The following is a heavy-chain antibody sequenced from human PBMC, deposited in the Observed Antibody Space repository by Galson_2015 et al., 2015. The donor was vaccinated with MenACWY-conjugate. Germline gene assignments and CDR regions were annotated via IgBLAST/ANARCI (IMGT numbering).Heavy chain of an antibody. D-gene: IGHD2-21*02. J-gene: IGHJ4*02. V-gene: IGHV4-38-2*02. CDR2: IYHSGST. CDR3: ARGLPAYCGGDCYPYFDY. Sequence: ETLSLTCTVSGYSISSGYYWGWIRQPPGKGLEWIGSIYHSGSTYYNPSLKSRVTISVDTSKNQFSLKLSSVTAADTAVYYCARGLPAYCGGDCYPYFDYWGQGTLVTVSS. CDR1: GYSISSGYY.